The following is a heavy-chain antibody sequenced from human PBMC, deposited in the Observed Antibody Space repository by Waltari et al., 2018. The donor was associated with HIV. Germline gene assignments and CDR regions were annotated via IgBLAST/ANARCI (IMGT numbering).Heavy chain of an antibody. J-gene: IGHJ6*02. D-gene: IGHD3-10*01. CDR1: GYPFNNYA. V-gene: IGHV7-4-1*02. CDR3: ARITMTLGRGMDV. CDR2: INTNTGNP. Sequence: QLQLVQSGSELTKPGASVKVSCKASGYPFNNYAMNWVRPAPGQGLEWMGWINTNTGNPTYAQGFTGRFVFSLDTSVSTAYLQISSLKAEDTAVYYCARITMTLGRGMDVWGQGTTVTVSS.